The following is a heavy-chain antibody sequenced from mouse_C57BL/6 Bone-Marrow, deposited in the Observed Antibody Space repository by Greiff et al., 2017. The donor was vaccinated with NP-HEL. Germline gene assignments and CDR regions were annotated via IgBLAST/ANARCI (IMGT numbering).Heavy chain of an antibody. V-gene: IGHV3-6*01. J-gene: IGHJ2*01. CDR1: GYSITSGYY. Sequence: EVKLQESGPGLVKPSQSLSLTCSVTGYSITSGYYWNWIRQFPGNKLEWMGYISYDGSNNYNPSLKNRISITRDTSKNQFFLKLNSVTTEDTATYYCAKSIYYDYEGWGQGTTLTVAS. CDR3: AKSIYYDYEG. CDR2: ISYDGSN. D-gene: IGHD2-4*01.